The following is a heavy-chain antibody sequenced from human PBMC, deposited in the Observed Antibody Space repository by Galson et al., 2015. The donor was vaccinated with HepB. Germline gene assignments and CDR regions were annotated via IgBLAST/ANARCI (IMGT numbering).Heavy chain of an antibody. CDR1: GFTFGDYH. CDR2: IRRKAYGGTT. J-gene: IGHJ4*02. D-gene: IGHD2-21*01. V-gene: IGHV3-49*03. Sequence: SLRLSCAASGFTFGDYHMSWFRQAPGEGLEWVGFIRRKAYGGTTENAASVKGRFTISRDDSKSIAYLQMNSLKTEDTAVYYCTRRGPSGDDYWGQGTLVTVSS. CDR3: TRRGPSGDDY.